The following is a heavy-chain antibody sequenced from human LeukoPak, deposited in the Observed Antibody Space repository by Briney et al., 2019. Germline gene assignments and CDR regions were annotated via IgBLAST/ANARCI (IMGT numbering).Heavy chain of an antibody. V-gene: IGHV1-69*01. J-gene: IGHJ4*02. D-gene: IGHD3-3*01. CDR1: GGTFANYA. CDR3: AKGHDDFRQFDF. Sequence: SVKVSCKASGGTFANYAISWVRRAPGQGLEWMGGIIPIFGTGHSAQKFQGRLTITADESTRTTYMELSSLRSEDTAVYYCAKGHDDFRQFDFWGQGTLVIVSS. CDR2: IIPIFGTG.